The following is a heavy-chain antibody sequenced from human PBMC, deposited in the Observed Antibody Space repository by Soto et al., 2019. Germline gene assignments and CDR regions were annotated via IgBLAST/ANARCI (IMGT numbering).Heavy chain of an antibody. CDR1: GFTFSSYT. D-gene: IGHD2-2*01. J-gene: IGHJ4*02. CDR2: FGGSAAYI. CDR3: VRDHAWAFDS. Sequence: EVQLVESGGGAIQPGGSLRLSCVASGFTFSSYTFNWVRQAPGKGLEWISDFGGSAAYIYYADSVKGRFTISRDDAKSSLYLQMNSLRVEDTAVYFCVRDHAWAFDSWGQGTQVTVSS. V-gene: IGHV3-48*01.